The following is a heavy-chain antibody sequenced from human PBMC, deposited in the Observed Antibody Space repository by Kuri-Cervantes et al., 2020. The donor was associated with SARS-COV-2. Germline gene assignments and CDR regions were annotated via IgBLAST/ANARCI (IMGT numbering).Heavy chain of an antibody. CDR2: ISGSGGST. V-gene: IGHV3-23*01. CDR1: GFTFSSYA. J-gene: IGHJ5*02. CDR3: AKDLGRPNWFDP. Sequence: GGSLRLSCAASGFTFSSYAMSWVRQAPGKGLEWVAAISGSGGSTYYADSVKGRFTISRDNSKNTMYLQMNSLRAEDTAVYYCAKDLGRPNWFDPWGQGTLVTVSS.